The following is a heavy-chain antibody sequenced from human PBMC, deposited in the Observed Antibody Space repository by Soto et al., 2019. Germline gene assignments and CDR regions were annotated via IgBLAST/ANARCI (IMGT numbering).Heavy chain of an antibody. Sequence: GGSLRLSCAASGFTFTRYDMHWVRLTAGKGLEWVSSIGTDGDTYYADSVKGRFTISREDDKNSVYLQMNSLGAGDTAVYYCARPYYDRIGYPVGGMDFWGKGTMVTVSS. V-gene: IGHV3-13*01. D-gene: IGHD3-22*01. CDR2: IGTDGDT. CDR1: GFTFTRYD. CDR3: ARPYYDRIGYPVGGMDF. J-gene: IGHJ6*04.